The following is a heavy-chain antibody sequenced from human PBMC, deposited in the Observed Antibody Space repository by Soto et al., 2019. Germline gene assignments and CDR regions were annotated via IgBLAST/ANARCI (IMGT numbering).Heavy chain of an antibody. V-gene: IGHV3-23*01. J-gene: IGHJ4*01. CDR3: AVEGDFWSGYSFFGY. CDR2: LSGIGGST. Sequence: GGSLRLSCAASGFNFSSYAMSWVRQAPGEGLQWVSGLSGIGGSTYYADSVKGRFTISRDNSKNMLYLQMNSLRAEDTAVYYCAVEGDFWSGYSFFGYWGHGTLVTVSS. D-gene: IGHD3-3*01. CDR1: GFNFSSYA.